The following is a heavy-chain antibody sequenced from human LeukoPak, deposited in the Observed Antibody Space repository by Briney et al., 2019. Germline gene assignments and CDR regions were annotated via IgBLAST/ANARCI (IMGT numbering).Heavy chain of an antibody. CDR3: ASLMVRERIDY. CDR2: IKLDGSEK. Sequence: GGSLRLSCAASGFTVSSNYMSWVRQAPGKGLEWVANIKLDGSEKNYVDSVKGRFTISRDNAKNSLYLQMNSLRAEDTAVYYCASLMVRERIDYWGQGTLVTVSS. D-gene: IGHD3-10*01. J-gene: IGHJ4*02. V-gene: IGHV3-7*01. CDR1: GFTVSSNY.